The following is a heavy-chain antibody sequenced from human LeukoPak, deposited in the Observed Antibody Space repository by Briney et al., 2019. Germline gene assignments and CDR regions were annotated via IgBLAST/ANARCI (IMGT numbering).Heavy chain of an antibody. V-gene: IGHV4-4*02. D-gene: IGHD1-7*01. J-gene: IGHJ4*02. Sequence: SGTLSLTCAVSGGSISRSDWWSWVRQSPGKGLEWIEEIFHSGSTKYNPSLKSRVTISVDTSKNQFSLKLSSVTAADTAVYYCARAQLELGGYYFDYWGQGTLVTVSS. CDR1: GGSISRSDW. CDR2: IFHSGST. CDR3: ARAQLELGGYYFDY.